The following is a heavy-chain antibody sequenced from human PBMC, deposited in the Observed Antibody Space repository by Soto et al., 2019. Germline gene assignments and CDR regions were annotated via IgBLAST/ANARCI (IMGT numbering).Heavy chain of an antibody. J-gene: IGHJ6*02. CDR1: GGSISSSNW. CDR3: ARDRAIFGVAVYYYGMDV. Sequence: SETLSLTCAVSGGSISSSNWWSWVRQPPGKGLEWIGEIYHSGSTNYNPSLKSRVTISVDKSKNQFSLKLSSVTAADTAVYYCARDRAIFGVAVYYYGMDVWGQGTTVTVSS. CDR2: IYHSGST. V-gene: IGHV4-4*02. D-gene: IGHD3-3*01.